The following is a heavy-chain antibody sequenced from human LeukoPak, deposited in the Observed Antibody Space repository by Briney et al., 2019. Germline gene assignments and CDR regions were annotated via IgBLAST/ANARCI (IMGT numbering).Heavy chain of an antibody. CDR2: IYYRGRT. CDR1: GASISATSFY. J-gene: IGHJ5*02. V-gene: IGHV4-39*01. D-gene: IGHD1-26*01. CDR3: ARQGGVDHYYRAFDH. Sequence: SETLSLTCTVSGASISATSFYWGWIRQPPGKELEWIGSIYYRGRTDYNPSLTSRVTISVDTSNNQFSLKLNSMTAADTAVYYCARQGGVDHYYRAFDHWGQGTLVTVSS.